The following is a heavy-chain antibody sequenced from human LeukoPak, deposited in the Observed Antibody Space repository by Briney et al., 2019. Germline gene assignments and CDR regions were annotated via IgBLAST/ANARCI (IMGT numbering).Heavy chain of an antibody. CDR3: TTDWTGIAAAGAFDI. J-gene: IGHJ3*02. Sequence: GGSLRLSCAASGFTFSNAWMSWVRQAPGKGLEWVGRIKSKTDGGTTDYVAPVKGRFTISRDDSKNTLYLQMNSLKTEGTAVYYCTTDWTGIAAAGAFDIWGQGTMVTVSS. CDR1: GFTFSNAW. V-gene: IGHV3-15*01. D-gene: IGHD6-13*01. CDR2: IKSKTDGGTT.